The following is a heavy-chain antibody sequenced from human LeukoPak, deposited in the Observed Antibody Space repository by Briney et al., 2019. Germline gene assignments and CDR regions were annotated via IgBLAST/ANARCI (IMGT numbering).Heavy chain of an antibody. V-gene: IGHV3-23*01. Sequence: GRSLRLSCAASGFTFSSYAMSWVRQAPGKGLEWVPAISGSGGSTYYADSVKGRFTISRDNSKNTLYLQMNSLRAEDTAVYYCAREKGGDGSGTFDYWGLGTLVTVSS. CDR2: ISGSGGST. CDR1: GFTFSSYA. J-gene: IGHJ4*02. CDR3: AREKGGDGSGTFDY. D-gene: IGHD3-10*01.